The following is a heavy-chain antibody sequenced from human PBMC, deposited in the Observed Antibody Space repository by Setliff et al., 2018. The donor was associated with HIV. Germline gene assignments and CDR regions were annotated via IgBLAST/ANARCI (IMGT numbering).Heavy chain of an antibody. J-gene: IGHJ4*02. Sequence: GGSLSLSCAASGFSFSGNAMSWVRQATGKGLEWVSGIVGGGGRTYYADSVKGRFTISRDISKNTLYLQMNSLRAEDTAVYYCARDLPGTELNYFDCWGQGTLVTVSS. D-gene: IGHD1-7*01. CDR1: GFSFSGNA. V-gene: IGHV3-23*01. CDR3: ARDLPGTELNYFDC. CDR2: IVGGGGRT.